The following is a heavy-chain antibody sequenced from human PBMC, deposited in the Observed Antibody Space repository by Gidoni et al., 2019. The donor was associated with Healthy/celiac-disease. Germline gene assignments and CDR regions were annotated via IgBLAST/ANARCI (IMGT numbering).Heavy chain of an antibody. CDR2: IYPGDSDT. V-gene: IGHV5-51*01. D-gene: IGHD3-10*01. CDR1: GYSFTSYW. Sequence: EVQLVQSGAEVKQPGESLKISCKGSGYSFTSYWIGWVRQMPGKGLEWMGIIYPGDSDTRYSPSFQGQVTISADKSISTAYLQWSSLKASDTAMYYCAREITMVRGARYYYYGMDVWGQGTTVTVSS. J-gene: IGHJ6*02. CDR3: AREITMVRGARYYYYGMDV.